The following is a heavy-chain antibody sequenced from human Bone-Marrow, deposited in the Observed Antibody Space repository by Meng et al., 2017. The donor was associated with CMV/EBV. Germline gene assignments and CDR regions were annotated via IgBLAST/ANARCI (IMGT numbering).Heavy chain of an antibody. CDR2: IIPIFGTA. Sequence: CKAAGGTFRSYAISWVRQAPGQGLEWMGGIIPIFGTANYAQKFQGRVTITTDESTSTAYMELSSLRSEDTAVYYCARLLTSSSEGDYWGQGTLVTVSS. CDR3: ARLLTSSSEGDY. D-gene: IGHD6-6*01. V-gene: IGHV1-69*05. CDR1: GGTFRSYA. J-gene: IGHJ4*02.